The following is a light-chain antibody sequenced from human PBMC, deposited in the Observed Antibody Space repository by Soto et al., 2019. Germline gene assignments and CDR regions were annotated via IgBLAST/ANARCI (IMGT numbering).Light chain of an antibody. V-gene: IGKV1-33*01. CDR2: DAS. CDR1: QDISNY. Sequence: DIQMTQSPSSLSASVGDRVTITCQASQDISNYLNWYQQKPGRAPKLLIYDASNLETGVPSRFSGGGSGTHFSLTISSLQPEDIATYYCQQYGNLALAFGGGTKVEI. CDR3: QQYGNLALA. J-gene: IGKJ4*01.